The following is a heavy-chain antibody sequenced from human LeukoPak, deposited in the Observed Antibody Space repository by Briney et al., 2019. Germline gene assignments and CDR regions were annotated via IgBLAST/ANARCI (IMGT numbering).Heavy chain of an antibody. V-gene: IGHV3-33*01. Sequence: GGSLRLSCAASGFTFSSYGMHWVRQAPGKGLEWVAVIWYDGSNKYYGDSVKGRFTISRDNSKNTLYLQMNSLRAEDTAVYYCARAPPYNSGWYSDYWGQGTLVTVSS. CDR3: ARAPPYNSGWYSDY. CDR2: IWYDGSNK. CDR1: GFTFSSYG. J-gene: IGHJ4*02. D-gene: IGHD6-19*01.